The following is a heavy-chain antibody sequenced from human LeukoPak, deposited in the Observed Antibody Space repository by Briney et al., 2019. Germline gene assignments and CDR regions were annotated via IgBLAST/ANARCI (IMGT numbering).Heavy chain of an antibody. V-gene: IGHV1-46*01. CDR2: INPSSGST. J-gene: IGHJ4*02. Sequence: ASVKVSCKASGYTFTSYAMNWVRQAPGQGLEWMGIINPSSGSTSYAQKFQGRVTMTRDTSTSTVYMELSSLRSEDTAVYYCASLWFGESSLSDYWGQGTLVTVSS. CDR3: ASLWFGESSLSDY. CDR1: GYTFTSYA. D-gene: IGHD3-10*01.